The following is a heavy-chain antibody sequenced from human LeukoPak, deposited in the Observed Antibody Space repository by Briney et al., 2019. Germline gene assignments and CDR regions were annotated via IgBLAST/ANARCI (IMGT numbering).Heavy chain of an antibody. V-gene: IGHV3-48*03. D-gene: IGHD3-22*01. CDR2: ISSSGSTI. J-gene: IGHJ4*02. CDR3: AREAYDSSGYYSAADY. CDR1: GFTFSSYE. Sequence: PGGSLRLSCAASGFTFSSYEMNWVRQAPGKGLEWVSYISSSGSTIYYADSVKGRFTISRDNAKNSLNLQMNSLRAEDTAVYYCAREAYDSSGYYSAADYWGQGTLVTVSS.